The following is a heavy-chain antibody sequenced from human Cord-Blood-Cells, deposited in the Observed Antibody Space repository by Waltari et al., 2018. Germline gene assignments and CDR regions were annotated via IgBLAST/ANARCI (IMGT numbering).Heavy chain of an antibody. J-gene: IGHJ6*02. Sequence: QVQLVQSGAAVKQPGASVKVSCKASGYTFPGYYMPWVRQAPGQGLEWMGWINPNSGGTNYAQKFQGRVTMTRDTSISTAYMELSRLRSDDTAVYYCVRVVRGPYYYYGMDVWGQGTTVTVSS. CDR2: INPNSGGT. V-gene: IGHV1-2*02. CDR3: VRVVRGPYYYYGMDV. D-gene: IGHD3-10*01. CDR1: GYTFPGYY.